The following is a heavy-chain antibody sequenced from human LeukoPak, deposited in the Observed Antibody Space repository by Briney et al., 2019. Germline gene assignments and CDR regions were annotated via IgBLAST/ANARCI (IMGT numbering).Heavy chain of an antibody. CDR1: GGSISSYY. J-gene: IGHJ3*02. CDR3: ARSSAYGGAFDI. D-gene: IGHD3-22*01. CDR2: IYYGGST. V-gene: IGHV4-59*01. Sequence: PSETLSLTCTVSGGSISSYYWSWIRQPPGKGLERIGYIYYGGSTNYNPSLKSRVTISVDTSKNQFSLKLSSVTAADTAVYYCARSSAYGGAFDIWGQGTMVTVSS.